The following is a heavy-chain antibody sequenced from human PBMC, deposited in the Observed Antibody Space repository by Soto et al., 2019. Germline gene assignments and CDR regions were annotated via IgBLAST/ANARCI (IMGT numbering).Heavy chain of an antibody. V-gene: IGHV3-30-3*01. J-gene: IGHJ6*02. CDR1: GFTFSSYA. Sequence: GGSLRLSCAASGFTFSSYAMHWVRQAPGKGLEWVAVISYDGSNKYYADSVKGRFTISRDNSKNTLYLQMNSLRAEDTAVYYCARGGILWFGRDYGMDVWGQGTKVTVSS. CDR2: ISYDGSNK. D-gene: IGHD3-10*01. CDR3: ARGGILWFGRDYGMDV.